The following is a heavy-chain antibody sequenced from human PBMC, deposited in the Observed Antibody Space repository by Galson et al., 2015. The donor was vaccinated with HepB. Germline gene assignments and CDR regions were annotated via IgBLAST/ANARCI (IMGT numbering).Heavy chain of an antibody. CDR2: ISAYDGNT. V-gene: IGHV1-18*04. J-gene: IGHJ4*02. Sequence: SVKVSCKASGYTFTSYGISWVRQAPGQGLEWMGWISAYDGNTNYAQKLQGRVTMTKDTSTSTAYMELRSLRSDDTAVYYCARVGWDLLRSTFDYWGQGTLVTVSS. CDR1: GYTFTSYG. D-gene: IGHD1-26*01. CDR3: ARVGWDLLRSTFDY.